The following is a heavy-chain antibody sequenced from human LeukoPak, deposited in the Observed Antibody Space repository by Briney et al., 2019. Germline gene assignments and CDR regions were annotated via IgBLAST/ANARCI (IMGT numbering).Heavy chain of an antibody. CDR2: ISYDGSNK. J-gene: IGHJ6*04. CDR3: ARGSGFYGMDV. CDR1: GFTFSSYA. Sequence: GGSLRLSCAASGFTFSSYAMHWVRQAPGKRRERVAVISYDGSNKYYADSVKGRFTISRDNSKNTLYLQMNSLRAEDTAVYYCARGSGFYGMDVWGKGTTVTVSS. D-gene: IGHD3-3*01. V-gene: IGHV3-30*04.